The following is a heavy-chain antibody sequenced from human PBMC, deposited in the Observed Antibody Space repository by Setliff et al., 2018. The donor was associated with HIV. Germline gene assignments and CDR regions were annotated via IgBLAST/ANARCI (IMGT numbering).Heavy chain of an antibody. CDR2: IYSGGTT. CDR3: ARDPGNYYHYFDY. V-gene: IGHV3-66*02. CDR1: GFTFSGFA. Sequence: GESLKISCGASGFTFSGFAMNWVRHAPGKGLEWVSVIYSGGTTYYADSVKGRFTISRDNSKNTLYLQMNSLRTEDTAVYYCARDPGNYYHYFDYWGQGTLVTVSS. D-gene: IGHD1-26*01. J-gene: IGHJ4*02.